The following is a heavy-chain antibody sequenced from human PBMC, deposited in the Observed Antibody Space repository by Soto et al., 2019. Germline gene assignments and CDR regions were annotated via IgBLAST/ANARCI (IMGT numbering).Heavy chain of an antibody. V-gene: IGHV1-3*05. D-gene: IGHD6-19*01. CDR1: GNSFTKYP. CDR2: INAGDGNA. J-gene: IGHJ4*02. Sequence: VQYVQSGAEETRPGASVKVSCKASGNSFTKYPIHWVRQAPGQRLEWMGWINAGDGNARYSQSFQGRVTITRDTSASTAYMELSSLRSEDTAVYYSATWAGYRRDWSGHFGDRGQGTLVTVSS. CDR3: ATWAGYRRDWSGHFGD.